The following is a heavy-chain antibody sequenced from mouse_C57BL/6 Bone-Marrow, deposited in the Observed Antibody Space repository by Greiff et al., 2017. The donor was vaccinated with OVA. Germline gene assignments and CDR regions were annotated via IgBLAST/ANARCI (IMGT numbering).Heavy chain of an antibody. D-gene: IGHD2-4*01. CDR3: ARQADYDAAWFAY. CDR1: GFTFSSYG. J-gene: IGHJ3*01. Sequence: EVQGVESGGDLVKPGGSLKLSCAASGFTFSSYGMSWVRQTPDKRLEWVATISSGGSYTYYPDSVKGRFTISRDNAKNTLYLQMSSLKSEDTAMYYCARQADYDAAWFAYWGQGTLVTVSA. CDR2: ISSGGSYT. V-gene: IGHV5-6*01.